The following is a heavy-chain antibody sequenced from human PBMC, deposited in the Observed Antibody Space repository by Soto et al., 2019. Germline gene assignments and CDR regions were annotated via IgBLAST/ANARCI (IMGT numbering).Heavy chain of an antibody. CDR2: IRDSGST. J-gene: IGHJ4*02. CDR1: GGSVSSDDYS. D-gene: IGHD2-8*01. Sequence: QVQLQESGPGLVKPSQTLSVTCTVSGGSVSSDDYSWSWIRQHPGKGLEWIGYIRDSGSTYYNPSLEGRVTITVDTSKNQISLRLRSVTAADTAVYYCARAMANYFDYWGQGTLVTASS. V-gene: IGHV4-31*03. CDR3: ARAMANYFDY.